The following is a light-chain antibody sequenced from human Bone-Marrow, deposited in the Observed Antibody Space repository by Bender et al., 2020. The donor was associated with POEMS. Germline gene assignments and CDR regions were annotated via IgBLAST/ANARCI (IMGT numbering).Light chain of an antibody. J-gene: IGLJ1*01. CDR3: ISYTSSSALYA. Sequence: QSALTQPASVSGSPGQSITISCTGTSSDVGGYNYVSWYQQNPGKAPKLLIYDVSDRTSGVSNRFSGSKSGNTASLTISGLQAEDEADYYCISYTSSSALYAIGTGTKVTVL. V-gene: IGLV2-14*01. CDR2: DVS. CDR1: SSDVGGYNY.